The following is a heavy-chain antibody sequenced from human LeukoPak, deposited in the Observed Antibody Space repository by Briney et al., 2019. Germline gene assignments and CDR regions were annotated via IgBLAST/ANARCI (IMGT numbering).Heavy chain of an antibody. D-gene: IGHD6-13*01. CDR1: GYTFTGYY. CDR3: ARFSTGPRIAAALDWNYFGC. V-gene: IGHV1-2*02. J-gene: IGHJ4*02. CDR2: INPNSGGT. Sequence: ASVKVSCKASGYTFTGYYMHWVRQAPGQGLEWMGWINPNSGGTNYAQKFQGRVTMTRDTSISTAYMELSRLRSDDTAVYYCARFSTGPRIAAALDWNYFGCWGQGTLVTVSS.